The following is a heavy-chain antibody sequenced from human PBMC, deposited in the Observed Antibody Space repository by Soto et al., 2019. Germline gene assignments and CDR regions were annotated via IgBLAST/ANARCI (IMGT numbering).Heavy chain of an antibody. CDR1: GFTFSSYS. Sequence: PGGSVRLSCAASGFTFSSYSMSWVRQAPGKGLEWASGTSGSGGASYYADSVKGRFTISRDNSKKAVYLQMKSLRAEDTAVYLCANAYCSSTSCRAEYLQHWGQGTLVTVSS. CDR2: TSGSGGAS. V-gene: IGHV3-23*01. D-gene: IGHD2-2*01. CDR3: ANAYCSSTSCRAEYLQH. J-gene: IGHJ1*01.